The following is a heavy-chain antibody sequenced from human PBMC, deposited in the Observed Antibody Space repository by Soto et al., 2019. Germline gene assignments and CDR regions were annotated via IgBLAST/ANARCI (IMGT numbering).Heavy chain of an antibody. CDR3: ARGGYCSSTSCCQNIIDY. D-gene: IGHD2-2*01. CDR2: TSSSSTII. Sequence: GGSLRLSCAASAFTFSTYSMNWVRQAPGKGLEWVSYTSSSSTIIYYAGSVQGRFTISRDNAKNSLYLQMNSLRAEDTAVYYCARGGYCSSTSCCQNIIDYWGQGTLVTVSS. CDR1: AFTFSTYS. J-gene: IGHJ4*02. V-gene: IGHV3-48*01.